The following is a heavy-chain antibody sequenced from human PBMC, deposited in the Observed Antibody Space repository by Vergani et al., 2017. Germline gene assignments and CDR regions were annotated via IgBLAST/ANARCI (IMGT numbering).Heavy chain of an antibody. CDR1: EYTFTDYY. CDR3: ARDKPAVVTFDY. J-gene: IGHJ4*02. V-gene: IGHV1-2*02. D-gene: IGHD5-18*01. Sequence: QVQLVQSGAEVKKPGASVKVSCKASEYTFTDYYIHWVRQAPGQGLEWMGWINPNSGGTNYAQKFQGRVTMTRDTSISTAYMELSRLRSDDTAVYYCARDKPAVVTFDYWGQGTLVTVSS. CDR2: INPNSGGT.